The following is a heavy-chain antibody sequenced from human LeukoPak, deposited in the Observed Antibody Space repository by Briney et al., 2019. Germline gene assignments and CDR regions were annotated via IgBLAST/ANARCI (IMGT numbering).Heavy chain of an antibody. V-gene: IGHV4-59*01. CDR3: ARDLWHYSDNGAIDY. Sequence: SETLSLTCAVSGGSISPYYWSWIRQSPGKGLEWIGYVYYSGSTSYNPSLKSRVTISVDTSKNQFSLDLKSLTAADTAMYYCARDLWHYSDNGAIDYWGQGTLVTVS. D-gene: IGHD4/OR15-4a*01. CDR1: GGSISPYY. J-gene: IGHJ4*02. CDR2: VYYSGST.